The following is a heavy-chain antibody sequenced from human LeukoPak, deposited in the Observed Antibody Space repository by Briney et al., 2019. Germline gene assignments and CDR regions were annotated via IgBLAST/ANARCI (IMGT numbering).Heavy chain of an antibody. D-gene: IGHD2-15*01. J-gene: IGHJ6*02. CDR3: AKDLDVVVVAASPGMDV. Sequence: RGSLRLSCVASGFTFSSYGMYWVRQAPGKGLEWVAVISYDGSNKYYADSVKGRFTISRDNSKNTLYLQMNSLRAEDTAVYYCAKDLDVVVVAASPGMDVWGQGTTVTVSS. CDR2: ISYDGSNK. V-gene: IGHV3-30*18. CDR1: GFTFSSYG.